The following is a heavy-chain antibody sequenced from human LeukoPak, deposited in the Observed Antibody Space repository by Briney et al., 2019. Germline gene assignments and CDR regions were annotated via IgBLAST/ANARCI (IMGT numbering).Heavy chain of an antibody. D-gene: IGHD6-13*01. CDR1: GFTVSNNY. J-gene: IGHJ4*02. CDR3: AGAPGSYRSSWYYFDF. CDR2: IYTGGST. Sequence: GGSLRLSCAASGFTVSNNYMSWVRQAPGKGLEWVSVIYTGGSTCYADSVKGRFTISRDISKNTLYLQMNSLRADDTAVYYCAGAPGSYRSSWYYFDFWGQGTLVTVSS. V-gene: IGHV3-53*01.